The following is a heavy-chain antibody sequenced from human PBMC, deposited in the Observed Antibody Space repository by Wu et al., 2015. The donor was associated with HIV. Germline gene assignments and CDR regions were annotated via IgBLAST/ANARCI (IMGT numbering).Heavy chain of an antibody. D-gene: IGHD7-27*01. Sequence: QVQLVQSGTVVQKPGTSVRVSCKISGYRFTSFNINWIRQVHGRGLEWMGWMDPKSGSAAFGRNFQGRVSMTRNNSISTAYMELSRVTSDDTAVYYCARGLPLTLGTSFYFDHWGQGTLVTVSS. V-gene: IGHV1-8*02. J-gene: IGHJ4*02. CDR2: MDPKSGSA. CDR1: GYRFTSFN. CDR3: ARGLPLTLGTSFYFDH.